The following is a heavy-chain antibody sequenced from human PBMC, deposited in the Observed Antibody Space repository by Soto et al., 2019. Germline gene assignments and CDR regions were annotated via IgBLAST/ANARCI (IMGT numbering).Heavy chain of an antibody. Sequence: QVQLQESGPGLVKPSQTLSLTCTVSGASISGGYYWTWIRQVPEKGLAWIGYMSSSGNSYYNPSVQSRVTSSLDPSKSQFSLCLAAVTAADTAFSFWARTVMSRGIILRDYWGQGILVTVSS. CDR2: MSSSGNS. CDR1: GASISGGYY. J-gene: IGHJ4*02. D-gene: IGHD3-10*01. V-gene: IGHV4-31*03. CDR3: ARTVMSRGIILRDY.